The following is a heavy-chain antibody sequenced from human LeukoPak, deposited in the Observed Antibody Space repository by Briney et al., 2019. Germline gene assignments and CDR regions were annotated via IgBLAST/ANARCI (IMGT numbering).Heavy chain of an antibody. Sequence: ASVKVSCKASGYTFTSFDINWVRQAPGQGLEWMGWMNYNSGNTGYAQKFQGRVIMTRNISISTAYMELSSLRSEDSAVYYCARVKYNWNDIFENWFDPWGQGTLVTVSS. CDR2: MNYNSGNT. D-gene: IGHD1-1*01. CDR3: ARVKYNWNDIFENWFDP. J-gene: IGHJ5*02. CDR1: GYTFTSFD. V-gene: IGHV1-8*01.